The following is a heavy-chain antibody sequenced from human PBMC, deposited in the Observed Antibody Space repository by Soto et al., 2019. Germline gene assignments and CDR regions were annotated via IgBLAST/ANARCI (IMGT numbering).Heavy chain of an antibody. CDR2: IYPGDSDT. V-gene: IGHV5-51*01. D-gene: IGHD6-13*01. J-gene: IGHJ6*02. CDR3: ARTSAAGKYYYGMDV. Sequence: EVQLVQSGAEVKKPGESLKISCKGSGYSFTSYWIGWVRQMPGKGLEWMGIIYPGDSDTRYSPSFQGQVSISADKSISTAYLQWSSLKASDTAMYYCARTSAAGKYYYGMDVWGQGTTVTVSS. CDR1: GYSFTSYW.